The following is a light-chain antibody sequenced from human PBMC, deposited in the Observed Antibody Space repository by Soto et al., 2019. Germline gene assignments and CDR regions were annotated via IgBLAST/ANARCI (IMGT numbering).Light chain of an antibody. Sequence: QSVLAQPASVSGSPGQSITISCTGTSSDVGRYNYVAWYQQHPGKAPKVLIFEVSNRPSGVSSRFSGSKSGNTASLNISGLQAEDESDYYCSSYATSCTLVFGTGTKFAVL. J-gene: IGLJ1*01. CDR2: EVS. V-gene: IGLV2-14*01. CDR3: SSYATSCTLV. CDR1: SSDVGRYNY.